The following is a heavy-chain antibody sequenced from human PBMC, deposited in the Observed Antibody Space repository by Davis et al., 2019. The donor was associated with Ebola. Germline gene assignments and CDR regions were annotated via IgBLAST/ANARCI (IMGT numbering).Heavy chain of an antibody. D-gene: IGHD2-21*02. CDR2: MAIDGSDVK. CDR1: GFTFSSFV. CDR3: AREGHTSGHCGCFDE. Sequence: GESLKISCAASGFTFSSFVMHWVRQAPGKGLEWVAVMAIDGSDVKQYADSVKGRFTISRDNYANTVDLHMDSLRVEDTAVYYCAREGHTSGHCGCFDEWGQGTLVTVSS. J-gene: IGHJ4*02. V-gene: IGHV3-30*03.